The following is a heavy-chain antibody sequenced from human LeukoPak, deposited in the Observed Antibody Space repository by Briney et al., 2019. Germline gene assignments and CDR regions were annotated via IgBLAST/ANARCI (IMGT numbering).Heavy chain of an antibody. J-gene: IGHJ4*02. V-gene: IGHV3-23*01. CDR2: ISDSGGTT. CDR3: AKDARRSSGWYFFDH. D-gene: IGHD6-19*01. CDR1: GFTFSSLA. Sequence: GGSPRLSCAGSGFTFSSLAMGWVRQAPGKGLEWVSVISDSGGTTYYADSVKGRFTISRDNSRNTLYLQMNSLRVEDTAVYYCAKDARRSSGWYFFDHWGQGTLVTDCS.